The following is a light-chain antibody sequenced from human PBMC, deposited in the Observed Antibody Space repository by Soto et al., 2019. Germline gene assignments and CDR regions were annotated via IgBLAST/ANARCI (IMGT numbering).Light chain of an antibody. J-gene: IGKJ5*01. CDR2: GAS. CDR3: QQYNKWPAEIT. Sequence: TVMTQNPATRPVSCGERATLSCRASQSVRTKLAWYQQKPGQAPRLLIYGASSRATGIPARFSGSGSRTEFTLTISSLQSEDSGVYYCQQYNKWPAEITFGQGTRLEIK. V-gene: IGKV3D-15*01. CDR1: QSVRTK.